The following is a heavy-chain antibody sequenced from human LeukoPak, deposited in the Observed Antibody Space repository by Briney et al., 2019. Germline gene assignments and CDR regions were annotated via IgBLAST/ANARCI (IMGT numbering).Heavy chain of an antibody. Sequence: GGSLRLSCAASGFTFSGYSMNWVRQAPGKGLDWVSSISSGGSYRYYADSVKGRFTISRDNAKNSLYLQMNSLRAEDTAVYYCARVPYCSSTSCYRPYYYYGMDVWGQGTTVTVSS. J-gene: IGHJ6*02. CDR1: GFTFSGYS. CDR3: ARVPYCSSTSCYRPYYYYGMDV. V-gene: IGHV3-21*01. D-gene: IGHD2-2*01. CDR2: ISSGGSYR.